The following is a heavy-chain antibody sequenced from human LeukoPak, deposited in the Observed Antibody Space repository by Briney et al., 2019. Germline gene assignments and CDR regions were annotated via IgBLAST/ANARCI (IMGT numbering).Heavy chain of an antibody. CDR1: GFTFSSYS. Sequence: GGSLRLSCAASGFTFSSYSMNWVRQAPGKGLEWVSSISSSSSYIYYADSVKGRFTISRDNAKNSLYLQMNSLRAEDTAVYYCARHAGSGWYGVDYWGQGTLVTVSS. J-gene: IGHJ4*02. CDR3: ARHAGSGWYGVDY. D-gene: IGHD6-19*01. CDR2: ISSSSSYI. V-gene: IGHV3-21*01.